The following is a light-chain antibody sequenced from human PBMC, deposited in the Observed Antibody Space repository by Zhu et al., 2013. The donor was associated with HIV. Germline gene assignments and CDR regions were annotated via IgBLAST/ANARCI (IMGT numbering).Light chain of an antibody. V-gene: IGKV1-12*01. CDR2: AAS. J-gene: IGKJ3*01. CDR3: QHANNFPRFT. CDR1: RDIATW. Sequence: DIQMTQSPSSVSASVGDKVTITCRASRDIATWLAWYQQKPGKAPKLLIYAASNLRSGVPSRFSGSGSGTDFTLTISSLQPEDFATYYCQHANNFPRFTFGPGTTVDIK.